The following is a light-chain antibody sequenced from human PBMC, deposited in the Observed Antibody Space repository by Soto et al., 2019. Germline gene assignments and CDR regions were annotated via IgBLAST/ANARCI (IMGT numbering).Light chain of an antibody. CDR1: QSVSSNY. J-gene: IGKJ2*01. CDR3: QQYGSSSYT. Sequence: PGVRATLSCRASQSVSSNYLAWYQQKPGQAPRLLIYGASTRATGIPDRFSGSGSGTDFTLTISRLEPEDFAVYYCQQYGSSSYTFGQGTRLEIK. V-gene: IGKV3-20*01. CDR2: GAS.